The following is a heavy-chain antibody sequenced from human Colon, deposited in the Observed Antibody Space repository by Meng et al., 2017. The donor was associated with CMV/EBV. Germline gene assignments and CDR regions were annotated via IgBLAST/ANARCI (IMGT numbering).Heavy chain of an antibody. Sequence: ASVKVSCKASGYTFTSYDINWVRQATGQGLEWMGWLNPNSGYTRLAGHFQGRLTMTRDTSVSTAYMELSSLKSDDTAVYYCARDVDRNFGDATQKLYAMGVWGQGTTVTVSS. V-gene: IGHV1-8*01. J-gene: IGHJ6*02. CDR1: GYTFTSYD. CDR2: LNPNSGYT. D-gene: IGHD5-24*01. CDR3: ARDVDRNFGDATQKLYAMGV.